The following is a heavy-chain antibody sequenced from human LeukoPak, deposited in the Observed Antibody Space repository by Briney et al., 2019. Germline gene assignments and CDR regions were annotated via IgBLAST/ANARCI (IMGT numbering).Heavy chain of an antibody. D-gene: IGHD6-6*01. Sequence: ASVKVSCKASGGTFSSYAISWVRQAPGQGLEWMGGIIPIFGTANYAQKFQGRVTITTDESTSTAYMELSSLRSEDTAAYYCARSSSSDGWFDPWGQGTLVTVSS. CDR1: GGTFSSYA. V-gene: IGHV1-69*05. CDR2: IIPIFGTA. CDR3: ARSSSSDGWFDP. J-gene: IGHJ5*02.